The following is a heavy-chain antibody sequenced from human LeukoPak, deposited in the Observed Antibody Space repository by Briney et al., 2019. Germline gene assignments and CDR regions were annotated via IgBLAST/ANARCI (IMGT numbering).Heavy chain of an antibody. CDR3: AKAFGLIVGVISLDY. Sequence: GSLRLSCAASGFTFSSYAMSWVRQAPGRGLEWVSAISGSGGSTYYADSVKGRFTISRDNSKNTLYLQMNSLRAEDTAVYYCAKAFGLIVGVISLDYWGQGTLDTVS. CDR1: GFTFSSYA. CDR2: ISGSGGST. D-gene: IGHD2-21*01. J-gene: IGHJ4*02. V-gene: IGHV3-23*01.